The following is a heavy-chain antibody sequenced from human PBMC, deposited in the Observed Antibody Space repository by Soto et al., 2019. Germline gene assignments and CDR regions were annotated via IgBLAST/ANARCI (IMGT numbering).Heavy chain of an antibody. CDR3: ARIGSWALNFDY. CDR1: GFTFSNFH. V-gene: IGHV3-33*01. D-gene: IGHD6-13*01. CDR2: IWSDASEK. Sequence: PGGSLRLSCSASGFTFSNFHMHWVRQAPGKGLEWVAIIWSDASEKYYADSVKGRFIISRDNSKNMLYLQMDSLRAEDTAVYYCARIGSWALNFDYWGQGTLVTVSS. J-gene: IGHJ4*02.